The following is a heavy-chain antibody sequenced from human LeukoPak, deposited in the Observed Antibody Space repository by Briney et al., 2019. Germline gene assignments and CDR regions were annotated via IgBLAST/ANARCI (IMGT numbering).Heavy chain of an antibody. D-gene: IGHD2-2*01. V-gene: IGHV4-61*02. Sequence: SQTLSLTCTVSGGSISSGSYYWSWIRQPAGKGLEWIGRIYTSGSTNYNPSLKSRVTISVDTSKNQFSLELSSVTAADTAVYYCARVYQLLLIDYWGQGTLVTVSS. J-gene: IGHJ4*02. CDR1: GGSISSGSYY. CDR3: ARVYQLLLIDY. CDR2: IYTSGST.